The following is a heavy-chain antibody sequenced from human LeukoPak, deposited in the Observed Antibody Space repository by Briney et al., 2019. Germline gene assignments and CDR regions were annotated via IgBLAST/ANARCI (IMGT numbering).Heavy chain of an antibody. CDR1: GFTFSSYG. CDR3: ARDEMQGMTTVTTGYYYYMDV. D-gene: IGHD4-17*01. V-gene: IGHV3-23*01. Sequence: PGGSLRLSCAASGFTFSSYGRSWVRQAPGKGLEWVSAFSGSGGSPNYADSVKGRFTISRDNAKNSLYLQMNSLGAEDTAVYYCARDEMQGMTTVTTGYYYYMDVWGKGTTVTVSS. CDR2: FSGSGGSP. J-gene: IGHJ6*03.